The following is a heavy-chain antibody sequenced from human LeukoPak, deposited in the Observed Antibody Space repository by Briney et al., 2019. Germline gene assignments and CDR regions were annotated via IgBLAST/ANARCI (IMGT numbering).Heavy chain of an antibody. CDR1: GFTFSSYD. D-gene: IGHD4-17*01. V-gene: IGHV3-48*03. CDR3: ARHRGDYVFGY. Sequence: GGSLTLSCAASGFTFSSYDMKWVRQAQGKGREWGSYISSSDSTIYYADSVKGRITISRDNAKNSLYLQIHSRRVEDTAVYYCARHRGDYVFGYGRRGTRLSVSS. CDR2: ISSSDSTI. J-gene: IGHJ4*02.